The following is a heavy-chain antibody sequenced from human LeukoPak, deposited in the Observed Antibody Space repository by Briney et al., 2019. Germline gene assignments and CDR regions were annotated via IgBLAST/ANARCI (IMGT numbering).Heavy chain of an antibody. CDR3: ARDLVGPTPGSDY. CDR2: IKQDGSEK. J-gene: IGHJ4*02. CDR1: GFTFRSYW. V-gene: IGHV3-7*04. D-gene: IGHD1-26*01. Sequence: GGSLRLSCEASGFTFRSYWMIWVRQAPGKGLEWVANIKQDGSEKYYVDSVKGRFTISRDNAKNSLHLQMNSLRAEDTAVYYCARDLVGPTPGSDYWGQGTLVTVSS.